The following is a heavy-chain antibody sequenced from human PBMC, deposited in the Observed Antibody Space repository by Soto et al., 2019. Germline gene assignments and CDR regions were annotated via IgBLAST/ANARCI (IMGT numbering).Heavy chain of an antibody. V-gene: IGHV3-23*01. J-gene: IGHJ4*02. D-gene: IGHD1-26*01. Sequence: EVQLLESGGGLVQPGGSLRLSCAASGFTFSNCAMSWVRQAPGKGLEWVSAVSAGGGSTYYADSVKGRFTISRDNSYNTPYLQMNSLRAEDTAVYYCANLSVGAFYCFDYWGQGTLVTVSS. CDR1: GFTFSNCA. CDR3: ANLSVGAFYCFDY. CDR2: VSAGGGST.